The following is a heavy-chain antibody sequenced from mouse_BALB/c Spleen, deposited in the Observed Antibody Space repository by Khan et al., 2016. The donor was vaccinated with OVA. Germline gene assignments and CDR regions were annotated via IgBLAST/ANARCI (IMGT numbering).Heavy chain of an antibody. CDR2: INTYTGEP. Sequence: QIQLVQSGPELKKPGETVKISCKASGYTFTNYRMNWMKQAPGKGLKWMGWINTYTGEPTYADDFKGRFAFSLETSAHTAYLQINSLKNEDLATYFWARETSYWYFDVWGAGTTVTVSS. CDR3: ARETSYWYFDV. CDR1: GYTFTNYR. J-gene: IGHJ1*01. D-gene: IGHD1-3*01. V-gene: IGHV9-1*02.